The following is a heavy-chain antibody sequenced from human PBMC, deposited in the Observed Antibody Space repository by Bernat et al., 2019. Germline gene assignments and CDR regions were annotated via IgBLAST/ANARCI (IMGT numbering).Heavy chain of an antibody. CDR3: ARVCLSRDAFDI. V-gene: IGHV3-21*03. Sequence: EVQLVESGGGLVKPGGSLRLSCAASGFTFSSYSMNWVRQAPGKGLGWVSSISSSSSYIYYADPVKGRFTISRDNAKNSLYLQMNSLRAEDTAVYYCARVCLSRDAFDIWGQGTMVTVSS. CDR1: GFTFSSYS. CDR2: ISSSSSYI. J-gene: IGHJ3*02. D-gene: IGHD3-16*01.